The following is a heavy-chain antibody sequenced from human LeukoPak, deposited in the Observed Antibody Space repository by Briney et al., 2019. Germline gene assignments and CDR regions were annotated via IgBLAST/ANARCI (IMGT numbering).Heavy chain of an antibody. V-gene: IGHV3-15*01. D-gene: IGHD3-22*01. CDR3: ARDLLGYNYHYMDV. CDR1: RFTFSNAW. Sequence: KPGGSLRLSCAASRFTFSNAWMRWVPQAPGKGLEGIGRIKCKTDGGTTDYAAPVKGRVTISRDDSKNMLDLQMNSLKTEDTAVYYCARDLLGYNYHYMDVWGKGTTVTVSS. CDR2: IKCKTDGGTT. J-gene: IGHJ6*03.